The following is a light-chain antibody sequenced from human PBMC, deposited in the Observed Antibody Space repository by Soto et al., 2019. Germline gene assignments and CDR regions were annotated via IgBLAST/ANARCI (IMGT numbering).Light chain of an antibody. Sequence: ELVLTQSPGTLSLSPGDRATLSCRASQSVSSYLAWYQQRPGQAPRLLIYDISTRATGVPARFSGSGSGTEFTLTISGLQSEDFALYFCQQYNNWPFSFGPGTRLEIK. J-gene: IGKJ5*01. V-gene: IGKV3-15*01. CDR2: DIS. CDR3: QQYNNWPFS. CDR1: QSVSSY.